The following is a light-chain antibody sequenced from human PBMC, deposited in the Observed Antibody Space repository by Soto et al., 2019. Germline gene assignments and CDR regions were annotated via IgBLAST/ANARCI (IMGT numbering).Light chain of an antibody. J-gene: IGLJ3*02. CDR3: LLYYGGAWV. Sequence: QAVVTQEPSLTVSPGRTVTVTCASSTGAVTSFYYPNWFQQKAGQAPRVLIYSTSNKHSWTPARFSGSLLGDKAALTLSGVQPEDEAEYYCLLYYGGAWVFGGGTKLTVL. V-gene: IGLV7-43*01. CDR2: STS. CDR1: TGAVTSFYY.